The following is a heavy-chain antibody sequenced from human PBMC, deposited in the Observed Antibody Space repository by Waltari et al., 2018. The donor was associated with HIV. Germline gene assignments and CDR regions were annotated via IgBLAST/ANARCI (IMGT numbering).Heavy chain of an antibody. Sequence: QVNLKESGPALVKPTQTLTLTCYFSGFSLSTSGMRVTWIRQPPGRALEWLARIDWDDDKFYSTYMRTRLTISKDTSKNQVVLTMANMDPVDTSTYYCARIQGGGYRIDFWGQGTLVTVSS. D-gene: IGHD5-18*01. CDR1: GFSLSTSGMR. V-gene: IGHV2-70*04. J-gene: IGHJ4*02. CDR3: ARIQGGGYRIDF. CDR2: IDWDDDK.